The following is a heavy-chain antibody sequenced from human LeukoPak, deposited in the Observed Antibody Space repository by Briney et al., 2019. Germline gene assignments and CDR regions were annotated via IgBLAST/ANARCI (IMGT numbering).Heavy chain of an antibody. CDR2: ISGSGAYT. CDR3: AKVPYDNYFYYFVY. J-gene: IGHJ4*02. CDR1: GFTFSNYG. V-gene: IGHV3-23*01. D-gene: IGHD2/OR15-2a*01. Sequence: GGSLRLSCAASGFTFSNYGMSWVRQAPGKGPEWVSAISGSGAYTHYADSVKGRFTISRDNSRNTLYLQMHSLRSDDTAVYNCAKVPYDNYFYYFVYWGQGTLVTVSS.